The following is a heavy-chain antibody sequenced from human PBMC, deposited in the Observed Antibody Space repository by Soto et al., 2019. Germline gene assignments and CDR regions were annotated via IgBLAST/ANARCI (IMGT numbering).Heavy chain of an antibody. J-gene: IGHJ4*02. Sequence: PSETLSLTCTFFGGSISSGDYYWSWIRQPPGKGLEWIGYIYYSGSTYYNPSLKSRVTISVDTSKNQFSLKLSSVTAADTAVYYCARTYGYGYFDYWGQGTLVTVSS. D-gene: IGHD5-18*01. CDR3: ARTYGYGYFDY. V-gene: IGHV4-30-4*01. CDR1: GGSISSGDYY. CDR2: IYYSGST.